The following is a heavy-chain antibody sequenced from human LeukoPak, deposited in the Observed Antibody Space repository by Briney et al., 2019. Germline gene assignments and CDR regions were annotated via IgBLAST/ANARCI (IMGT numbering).Heavy chain of an antibody. Sequence: GGSLRLSCAASGFTFSSYSMNWVRQAPGKGLEWVSSISSSSTYIYYADSVKGRFTISRGNAKNSLYLQMNSLRVEDTAVYYCAKDRDCGGSCPFGYWGQGTLVTVSS. J-gene: IGHJ4*02. CDR1: GFTFSSYS. D-gene: IGHD2-15*01. CDR3: AKDRDCGGSCPFGY. V-gene: IGHV3-21*01. CDR2: ISSSSTYI.